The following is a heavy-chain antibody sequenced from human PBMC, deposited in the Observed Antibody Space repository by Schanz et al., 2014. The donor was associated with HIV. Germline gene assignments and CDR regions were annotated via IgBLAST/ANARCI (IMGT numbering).Heavy chain of an antibody. CDR3: AKSRGDSWPYGMDV. CDR1: GFTFSNAW. J-gene: IGHJ6*02. Sequence: EVQLVESGGGLVKPGGSLRLSCAASGFTFSNAWMSWVRQAPGKGLEWVSGISDTGVRTNYADSVKGRLTISRDNSENTLYLQMNSLRAEDTAVYYCAKSRGDSWPYGMDVWGQGTTVTVSS. D-gene: IGHD4-17*01. CDR2: ISDTGVRT. V-gene: IGHV3-23*04.